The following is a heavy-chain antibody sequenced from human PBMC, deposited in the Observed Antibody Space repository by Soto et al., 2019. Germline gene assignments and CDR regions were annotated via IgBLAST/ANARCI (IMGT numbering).Heavy chain of an antibody. Sequence: TSETLSLTCTVSGGSISSGGYYWSWIRQHPGKGLEWIGYIYYSGSTYYNPSLKSRVTISVDTSKNQFSLKLSSVTAADTAVYYCARDSFPGDSSGYYTNYYYGMDVWGQGTTVTVSS. D-gene: IGHD3-22*01. CDR3: ARDSFPGDSSGYYTNYYYGMDV. V-gene: IGHV4-31*03. J-gene: IGHJ6*02. CDR2: IYYSGST. CDR1: GGSISSGGYY.